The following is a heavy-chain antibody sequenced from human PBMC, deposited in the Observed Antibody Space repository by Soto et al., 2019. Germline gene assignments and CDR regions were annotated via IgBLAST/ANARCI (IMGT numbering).Heavy chain of an antibody. V-gene: IGHV3-23*01. D-gene: IGHD3-22*01. CDR1: GFTCSFCA. J-gene: IGHJ4*02. CDR3: VKGHSDSYYNSEY. Sequence: EVQLLESGGGLVQPGGSLRLSCAASGFTCSFCAMNWVRQAPGKGLEWVSSIRGSGGDTYYAESVRGRFTISRDNSKNTLLLNINGLRVEDTALYYCVKGHSDSYYNSEYWGQGTMVSVSS. CDR2: IRGSGGDT.